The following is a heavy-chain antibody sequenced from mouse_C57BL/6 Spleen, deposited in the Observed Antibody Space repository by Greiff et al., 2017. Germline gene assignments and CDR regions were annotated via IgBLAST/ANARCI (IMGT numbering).Heavy chain of an antibody. Sequence: EVQLQQSGPELVKPGASEKISCKASGYSFTGYYMNWVKQSPEKSLEWIGEINPSTGGTTYNQTFKAQATLTVDNSTSTAYMQLKSLTSEDAAVYYCARRGYDCYYYVMDYWGQGTSVTVSS. CDR1: GYSFTGYY. D-gene: IGHD2-3*01. V-gene: IGHV1-42*01. CDR3: ARRGYDCYYYVMDY. J-gene: IGHJ4*01. CDR2: INPSTGGT.